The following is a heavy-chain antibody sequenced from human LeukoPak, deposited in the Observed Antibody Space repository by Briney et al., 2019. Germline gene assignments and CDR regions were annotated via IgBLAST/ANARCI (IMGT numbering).Heavy chain of an antibody. D-gene: IGHD3-9*01. V-gene: IGHV1-24*01. Sequence: ASVKVSCKVSGYTLTELSMHWVRQAPGKGLEWMGGFGPEDGETIYAQKFQGRVTMTEDTSTDTAYMELSSLRSEDTAVYYCATDKSRFDWLHYFDYWGQGTLVTVSS. CDR2: FGPEDGET. CDR1: GYTLTELS. J-gene: IGHJ4*02. CDR3: ATDKSRFDWLHYFDY.